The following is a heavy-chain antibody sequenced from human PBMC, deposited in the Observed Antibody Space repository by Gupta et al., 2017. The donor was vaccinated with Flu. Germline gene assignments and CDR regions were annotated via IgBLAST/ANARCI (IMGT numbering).Heavy chain of an antibody. D-gene: IGHD4-17*01. V-gene: IGHV3-33*01. CDR3: ARIFMDYGDYEYYFDY. CDR2: IWYDGSNK. Sequence: QVQLVESGGGVVQPGRSLRLSCAASGFTFSSYGMHWVRQAPGKGLEWVAVIWYDGSNKYYADSVKGRFTISRDNSKNTLYLKMNSLRAEETAVYYCARIFMDYGDYEYYFDYWGQGTLVTVSS. J-gene: IGHJ4*02. CDR1: GFTFSSYG.